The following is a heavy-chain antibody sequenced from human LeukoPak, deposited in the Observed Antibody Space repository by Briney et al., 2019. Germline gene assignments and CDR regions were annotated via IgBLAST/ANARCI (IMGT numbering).Heavy chain of an antibody. J-gene: IGHJ4*02. V-gene: IGHV3-21*01. D-gene: IGHD3-22*01. CDR1: GFTFSSYT. Sequence: PGGSPRLSCAASGFTFSSYTMNWIPQAPGKGLDWVSSISSSGTHVYYADSVKGRFTISRDNAKNSLFLQMNSLRDEDTAVYYCAAQRGLDYWGQGTLVTVSS. CDR3: AAQRGLDY. CDR2: ISSSGTHV.